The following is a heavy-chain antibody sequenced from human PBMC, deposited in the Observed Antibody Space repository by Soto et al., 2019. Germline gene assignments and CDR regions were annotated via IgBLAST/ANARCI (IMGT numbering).Heavy chain of an antibody. CDR1: GFTVSSNY. V-gene: IGHV3-53*01. CDR3: AKFGGPTVTSYFDY. J-gene: IGHJ4*02. Sequence: EVQLLESGGDLVQPGGSLRLSCAASGFTVSSNYMSWVRQAPGKGLEWVSVIYSGGSTYYADSVKGRFTISRDNSKNTLYLQMNSLRAEDTAVYYCAKFGGPTVTSYFDYWGQGTLVTVSS. CDR2: IYSGGST. D-gene: IGHD4-4*01.